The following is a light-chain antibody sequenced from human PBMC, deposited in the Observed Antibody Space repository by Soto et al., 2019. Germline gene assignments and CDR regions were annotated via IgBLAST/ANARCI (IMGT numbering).Light chain of an antibody. J-gene: IGKJ1*01. Sequence: VSQSPSALSGSVGDRVTITCRASQTISSWLAWYQQKPGKAPKLLIYKASTLKSGVPSRFSGSGSGTEFTLTISSLQPDDFATYYCQHYNSYSEAFGQRTKADI. CDR3: QHYNSYSEA. CDR1: QTISSW. V-gene: IGKV1-5*03. CDR2: KAS.